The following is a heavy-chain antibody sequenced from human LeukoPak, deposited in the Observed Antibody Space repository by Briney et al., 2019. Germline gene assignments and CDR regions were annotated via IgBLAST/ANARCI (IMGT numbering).Heavy chain of an antibody. CDR1: GFTFSSCG. J-gene: IGHJ4*02. CDR3: AKTSNYYDSSGYIYFDY. V-gene: IGHV3-30*02. Sequence: PGGSLRLSCAASGFTFSSCGMHWVRQAPGKGLEWVAFIRYDGSNKYYADSVKGRFTISRDNSKSTLYLQMNSLRAEDTAVYYCAKTSNYYDSSGYIYFDYWGQGTLVTVSS. CDR2: IRYDGSNK. D-gene: IGHD3-22*01.